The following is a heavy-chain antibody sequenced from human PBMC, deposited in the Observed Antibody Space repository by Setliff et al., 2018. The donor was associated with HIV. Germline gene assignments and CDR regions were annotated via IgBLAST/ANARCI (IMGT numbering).Heavy chain of an antibody. V-gene: IGHV4-34*01. CDR1: GGSFSDDY. CDR2: INHAGRT. D-gene: IGHD3-10*02. CDR3: ARCSGRFGAVTWFDP. J-gene: IGHJ5*02. Sequence: SETLSLTCAVYGGSFSDDYWSWIRQPPGRGMEWIGEINHAGRTNYNPSLKSRVIMAVDASKSQISLILTSVTAADTAVYYCARCSGRFGAVTWFDPWGHGMLVTVSS.